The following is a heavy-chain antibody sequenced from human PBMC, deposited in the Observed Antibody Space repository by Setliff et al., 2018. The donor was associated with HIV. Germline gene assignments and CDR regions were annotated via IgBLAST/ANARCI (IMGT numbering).Heavy chain of an antibody. CDR2: INPNSGGT. CDR1: GYTFTGYY. J-gene: IGHJ6*02. D-gene: IGHD2-2*01. V-gene: IGHV1-2*06. Sequence: ASVKVSCKASGYTFTGYYIHWVRQAPGQELGWMGRINPNSGGTNYAQKFQGRVTMTRDTSISTAYMEVSRLRSDDTAVYYCARDHCSSSGCYEYSYYGMDVWGQGTTVTVSS. CDR3: ARDHCSSSGCYEYSYYGMDV.